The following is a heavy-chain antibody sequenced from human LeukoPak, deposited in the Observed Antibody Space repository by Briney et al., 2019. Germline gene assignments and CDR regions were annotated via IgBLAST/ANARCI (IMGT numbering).Heavy chain of an antibody. J-gene: IGHJ4*02. CDR3: ARVLVLVAAGRPFDY. D-gene: IGHD6-13*01. CDR1: GYTFTGYY. CDR2: INPNSGGT. V-gene: IGHV1-2*02. Sequence: ASVKVSCKASGYTFTGYYMHWVRQAPGQGLEWMGWINPNSGGTNYAQKFQGRVTMTRDTSISTAYMELSRLRSDDTAVYYCARVLVLVAAGRPFDYWGQGTLVTVSS.